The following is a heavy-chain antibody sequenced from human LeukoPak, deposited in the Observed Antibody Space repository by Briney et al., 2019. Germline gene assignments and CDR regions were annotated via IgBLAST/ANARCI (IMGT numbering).Heavy chain of an antibody. Sequence: GGSLRLSCAASGFTFDSYWMSWVRQAPGKGLEWVANMKQDGGDKYYVDSVKGRFSISRDNAKNSLYLQLNSLRADDTAVYYCGRDQTPFYWGQGSLVTVSS. CDR2: MKQDGGDK. D-gene: IGHD2-15*01. J-gene: IGHJ4*02. V-gene: IGHV3-7*01. CDR3: GRDQTPFY. CDR1: GFTFDSYW.